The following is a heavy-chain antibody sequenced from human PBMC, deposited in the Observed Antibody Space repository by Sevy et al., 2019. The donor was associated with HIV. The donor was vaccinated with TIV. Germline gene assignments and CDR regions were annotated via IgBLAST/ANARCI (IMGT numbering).Heavy chain of an antibody. D-gene: IGHD3-22*01. CDR3: ARASHVYDSSGYYPPFDY. V-gene: IGHV3-53*01. J-gene: IGHJ4*02. CDR1: GFTVSSNY. CDR2: IYSGGST. Sequence: GSLRLSCAASGFTVSSNYMSWVRQAPGKGLEWVSVIYSGGSTYYADSVKGRFTISKDNSKNTLYLQMNSLRAEDTAGYYCARASHVYDSSGYYPPFDYWGQGTLVTVSS.